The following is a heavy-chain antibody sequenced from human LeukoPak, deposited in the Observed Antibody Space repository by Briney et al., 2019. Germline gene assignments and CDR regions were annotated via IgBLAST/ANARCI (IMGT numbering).Heavy chain of an antibody. CDR1: GFTLSSYA. D-gene: IGHD6-13*01. CDR3: ARSWYSDY. Sequence: PGGSLSLSCAASGFTLSSYAMSWVRQAPGKGLEWVSAISSSGGSTYYADSMKGRFTISRDNSKNTLYLQMNSLRAEDTAVYYCARSWYSDYWGQGTLVTVSS. CDR2: ISSSGGST. J-gene: IGHJ4*02. V-gene: IGHV3-23*01.